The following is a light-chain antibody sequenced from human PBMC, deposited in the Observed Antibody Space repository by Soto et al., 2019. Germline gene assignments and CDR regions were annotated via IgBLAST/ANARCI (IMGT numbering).Light chain of an antibody. J-gene: IGKJ4*01. V-gene: IGKV3-11*01. Sequence: EIVLTHSPATLSLSPWERATLSCRASQSISTYLAWYQQKPGQAPRLLMYDASNRATGIPARFSGSGSGTDFTLTISSLEPEDFAVYYCQQRSDWPLTFGGGTKVDIK. CDR2: DAS. CDR1: QSISTY. CDR3: QQRSDWPLT.